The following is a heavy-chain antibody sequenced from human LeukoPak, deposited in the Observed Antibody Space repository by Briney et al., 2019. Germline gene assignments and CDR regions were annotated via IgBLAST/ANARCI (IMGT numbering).Heavy chain of an antibody. CDR2: IIPIFGTA. V-gene: IGHV1-69*05. Sequence: SVKVSCKASGGTFSSYAISWVRQAPGQGLEWMGRIIPIFGTANYAQKFQGRVTITTDESTSTAYMELSSLRSEDTVVYYCARTYYYGSGSPNQFDPWGQGTLVTVSS. D-gene: IGHD3-10*01. CDR3: ARTYYYGSGSPNQFDP. CDR1: GGTFSSYA. J-gene: IGHJ5*02.